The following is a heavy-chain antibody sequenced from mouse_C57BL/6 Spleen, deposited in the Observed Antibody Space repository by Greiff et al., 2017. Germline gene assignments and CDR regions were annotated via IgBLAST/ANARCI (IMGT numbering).Heavy chain of an antibody. Sequence: QVQLQQPGAELVKPGASVKLSCKASGYTFTSYWMQWVKQRPGQGLEWIGEIDPSDSYTNYNQKFKGKATLTVDTSSSTAYMQLSSLTSEDSAVYYCARKLYYDYDEGAFDYWGQGTTLTVSS. V-gene: IGHV1-50*01. J-gene: IGHJ2*01. CDR1: GYTFTSYW. CDR3: ARKLYYDYDEGAFDY. CDR2: IDPSDSYT. D-gene: IGHD2-4*01.